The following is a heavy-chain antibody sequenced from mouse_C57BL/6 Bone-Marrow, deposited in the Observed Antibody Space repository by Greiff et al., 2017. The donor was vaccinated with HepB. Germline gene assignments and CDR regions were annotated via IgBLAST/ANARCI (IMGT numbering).Heavy chain of an antibody. CDR1: GFTFSDYG. J-gene: IGHJ4*01. CDR2: ISSGSSTI. V-gene: IGHV5-17*01. Sequence: EVQLVESGGGLVKPGGSLKLSCAASGFTFSDYGMHWVRQAPEKGLEWVAYISSGSSTIYYADTVKGRFTISRDNAKNTLFLQMTSLRSEDTAMYYCVINPYAMDYWGQGTSVTASS. CDR3: VINPYAMDY.